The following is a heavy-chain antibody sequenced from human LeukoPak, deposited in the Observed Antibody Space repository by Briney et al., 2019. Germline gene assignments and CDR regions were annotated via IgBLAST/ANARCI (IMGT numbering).Heavy chain of an antibody. J-gene: IGHJ4*02. V-gene: IGHV3-30-3*01. Sequence: PGRSLTLSCAVSGLTFSTYAMHWVRQSPGKGLEWVAVISYDGSGKYYADSVKGRFTISRDNAKNSLYLQMNSLRAEDTAVYYCARGVRQQLPFLAFDYWGQGTLVTVSS. CDR1: GLTFSTYA. CDR2: ISYDGSGK. CDR3: ARGVRQQLPFLAFDY. D-gene: IGHD6-13*01.